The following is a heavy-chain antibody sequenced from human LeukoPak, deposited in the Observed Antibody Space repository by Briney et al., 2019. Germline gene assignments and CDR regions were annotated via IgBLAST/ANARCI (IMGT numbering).Heavy chain of an antibody. CDR2: IRSKAYGGTT. J-gene: IGHJ3*02. Sequence: GGSLRLSCAASGFTFSSYGMHWVRQAPGKGLEWVGFIRSKAYGGTTEYAASVKGRFTISRDDSKSIAYLQMNSLKTEDTAVYYCTSLKAFIWGQGTMVTVSS. V-gene: IGHV3-49*04. CDR3: TSLKAFI. CDR1: GFTFSSYG.